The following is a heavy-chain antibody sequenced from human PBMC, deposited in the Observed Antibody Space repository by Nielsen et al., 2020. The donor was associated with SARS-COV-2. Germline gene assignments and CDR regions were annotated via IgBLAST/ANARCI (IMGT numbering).Heavy chain of an antibody. CDR2: ISYDGSNK. J-gene: IGHJ5*02. Sequence: GGSLRLSCAASGFTFSSYGMHWVRQAPGKGLEWVAVISYDGSNKYYADSVKGRFTISRDNSKNTLYLQMNSLRAEDTAVYYCAKDGAVAGPNWFDPWGQGTLVTVSS. D-gene: IGHD6-19*01. V-gene: IGHV3-33*05. CDR3: AKDGAVAGPNWFDP. CDR1: GFTFSSYG.